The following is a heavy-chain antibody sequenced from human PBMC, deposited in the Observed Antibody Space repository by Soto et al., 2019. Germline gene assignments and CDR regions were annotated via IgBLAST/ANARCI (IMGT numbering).Heavy chain of an antibody. CDR2: IRSKAYGGTT. V-gene: IGHV3-49*03. CDR3: TRDWSDYDFWSGYYPGDDAFDI. D-gene: IGHD3-3*01. J-gene: IGHJ3*02. CDR1: GLTFGAYA. Sequence: GVLRLCWRAFGLTFGAYAMSWLRQAPGKGLEWVGFIRSKAYGGTTEYAASVKGRFTISRDDSKSIAYLQMNSLKTEDTAVYYCTRDWSDYDFWSGYYPGDDAFDIWGQGTMVTVSS.